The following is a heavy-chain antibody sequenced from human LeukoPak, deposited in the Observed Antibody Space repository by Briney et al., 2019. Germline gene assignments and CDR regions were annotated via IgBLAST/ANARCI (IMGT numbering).Heavy chain of an antibody. D-gene: IGHD1-1*01. CDR3: ISDHTGHDDY. CDR1: GFSFSSYW. J-gene: IGHJ4*02. V-gene: IGHV3-74*01. Sequence: GGSLRLSCAASGFSFSSYWMHWVRRAPGKGLVWVSRINIDGSTTTYADSVKGRFTISRDNAKNTLSLQMNSLRADDTAVYYCISDHTGHDDYWGQGTLVTVSS. CDR2: INIDGSTT.